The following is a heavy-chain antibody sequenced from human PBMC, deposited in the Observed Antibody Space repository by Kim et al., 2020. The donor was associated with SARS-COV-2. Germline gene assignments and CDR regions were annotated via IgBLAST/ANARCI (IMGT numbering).Heavy chain of an antibody. V-gene: IGHV1-46*03. D-gene: IGHD2-15*01. Sequence: EKKFQGRVTITRDTATSTVYMELSSLRSEDTAVYYCARSSSGDESAFDIWGQGTMVTVSS. J-gene: IGHJ3*02. CDR3: ARSSSGDESAFDI.